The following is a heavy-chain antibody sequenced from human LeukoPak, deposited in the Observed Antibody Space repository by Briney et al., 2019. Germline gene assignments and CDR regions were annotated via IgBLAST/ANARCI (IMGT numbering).Heavy chain of an antibody. CDR3: ARDPQYYYDSSGYSGY. Sequence: GASVKVSCKASGYTFTSYAMNWVRQAPGQGLEWMGWINTNTGNPTYAQGFTGRFVFSLDTSVSTAYLQISSLKAEDTAVYYCARDPQYYYDSSGYSGYWGQGTLVTVSS. J-gene: IGHJ4*02. CDR1: GYTFTSYA. D-gene: IGHD3-22*01. V-gene: IGHV7-4-1*02. CDR2: INTNTGNP.